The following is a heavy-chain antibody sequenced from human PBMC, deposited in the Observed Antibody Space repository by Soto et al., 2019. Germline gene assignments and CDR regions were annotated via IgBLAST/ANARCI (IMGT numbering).Heavy chain of an antibody. D-gene: IGHD2-8*01. J-gene: IGHJ6*02. CDR3: ARGDSTDCSNGVCSFFYNHDMDV. CDR1: GYSFTDYH. V-gene: IGHV1-2*04. Sequence: ASVKVSCKASGYSFTDYHIHWVRQAPGQGLEWLGRINPKSGGTSTAQKFQGWVTMTTDTSISTASMELTRLTSDDTAIYYCARGDSTDCSNGVCSFFYNHDMDVWGQGTPVTVP. CDR2: INPKSGGT.